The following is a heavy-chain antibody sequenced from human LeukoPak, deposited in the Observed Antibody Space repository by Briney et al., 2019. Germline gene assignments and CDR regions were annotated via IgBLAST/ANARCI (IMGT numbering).Heavy chain of an antibody. V-gene: IGHV3-23*01. Sequence: GGSLRLSCAASGFTFDDYGMSWVRHAPGKGLEWVSAISGSGGSTYYADSVKGRFTISRDNSKNTLYLQMNSLRAEDTAVYYCAKATATVVTPGEGTDWGQGTLVTVSS. CDR1: GFTFDDYG. J-gene: IGHJ4*02. D-gene: IGHD4-23*01. CDR3: AKATATVVTPGEGTD. CDR2: ISGSGGST.